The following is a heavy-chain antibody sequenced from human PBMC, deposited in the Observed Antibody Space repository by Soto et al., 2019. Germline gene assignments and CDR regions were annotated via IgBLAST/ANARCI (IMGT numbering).Heavy chain of an antibody. CDR1: GFMFSSYG. CDR2: VTYDGRNA. D-gene: IGHD3-3*01. V-gene: IGHV3-30*18. J-gene: IGHJ4*02. Sequence: QAQLVESGGGVVQPGTSLRPSCAASGFMFSSYGMFWVRQAPGKGLEWVAVVTYDGRNAYYGESVKGRFTISRDNSNNRLYLQMNSLRVEDTAVYYCGKGKGVTRSGVVYFDYWGLGTALTVSS. CDR3: GKGKGVTRSGVVYFDY.